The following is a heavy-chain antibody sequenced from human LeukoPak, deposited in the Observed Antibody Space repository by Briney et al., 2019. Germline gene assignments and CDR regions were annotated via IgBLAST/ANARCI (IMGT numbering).Heavy chain of an antibody. CDR1: GGSISSYY. V-gene: IGHV4-59*01. Sequence: SETLSLTCTVSGGSISSYYWSWIRRPPGKGLEWIGYIYYSGSTNYNPSLKSRVTISVDTSKNQFSLKLSSVTAADTAVYYCARADSSGWYGYWGQGTLVTVSS. D-gene: IGHD6-19*01. CDR3: ARADSSGWYGY. CDR2: IYYSGST. J-gene: IGHJ4*02.